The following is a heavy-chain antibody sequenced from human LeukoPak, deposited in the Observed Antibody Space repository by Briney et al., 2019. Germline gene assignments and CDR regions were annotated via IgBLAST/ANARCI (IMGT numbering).Heavy chain of an antibody. V-gene: IGHV2-5*02. CDR1: GFSLRTRGVA. J-gene: IGHJ4*02. CDR3: AHRLYDVLNGYYNAFDY. CDR2: IYWDDDK. D-gene: IGHD3-9*01. Sequence: KESGPTLVKPTQTLTLTCTFSGFSLRTRGVAVGWIRQPQGKALEWLTLIYWDDDKRYSPYLKSRLTITKDTSKNQVVLTMTNMDPVDTATYYCAHRLYDVLNGYYNAFDYWGQGTLVTVSS.